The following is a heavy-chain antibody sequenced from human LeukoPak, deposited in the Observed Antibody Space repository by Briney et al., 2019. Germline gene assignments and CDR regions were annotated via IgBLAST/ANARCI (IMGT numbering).Heavy chain of an antibody. CDR3: ARGITMVRGVIITRAFDI. J-gene: IGHJ3*02. V-gene: IGHV4-31*03. D-gene: IGHD3-10*01. CDR1: GGSISSGGYY. Sequence: SQTLSLTCTVSGGSISSGGYYWSWIRQHPGKGLEWIGYIYYSGSTYYNPSLKSRVTISVDTSKNQFSLKLSSVTAADTAVYYCARGITMVRGVIITRAFDIWGQGTMVTVSS. CDR2: IYYSGST.